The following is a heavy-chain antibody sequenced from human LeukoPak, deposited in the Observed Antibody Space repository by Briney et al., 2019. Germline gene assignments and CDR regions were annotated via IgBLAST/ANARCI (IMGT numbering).Heavy chain of an antibody. CDR2: INPNSGGT. J-gene: IGHJ4*02. CDR1: GYTFTGYY. D-gene: IGHD3-9*01. CDR3: ARGHYDILTGYYSFDY. V-gene: IGHV1-2*02. Sequence: ASVKASCKASGYTFTGYYMHWVRQAPGQGLEWMGWINPNSGGTNYAQKFQGRVTMTRDTSISAAYMELSRLRSDDTAVYYCARGHYDILTGYYSFDYWGQGTLVTVSS.